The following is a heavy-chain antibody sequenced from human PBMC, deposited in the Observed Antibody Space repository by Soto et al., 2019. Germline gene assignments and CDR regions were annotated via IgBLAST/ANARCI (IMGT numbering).Heavy chain of an antibody. CDR2: ISWNSGSI. Sequence: EVQLVESGGGLVQPGRSLRLSCAASGFTFDDYAMHWVRQAPGKGLEWVSGISWNSGSIGYADSVKGRFTISRDNAKNSLYLQMNSLRAEDTALYYCAKDRGVSSGWHGGFDAFDIWGQGTMVTVSS. D-gene: IGHD6-19*01. CDR3: AKDRGVSSGWHGGFDAFDI. CDR1: GFTFDDYA. J-gene: IGHJ3*02. V-gene: IGHV3-9*01.